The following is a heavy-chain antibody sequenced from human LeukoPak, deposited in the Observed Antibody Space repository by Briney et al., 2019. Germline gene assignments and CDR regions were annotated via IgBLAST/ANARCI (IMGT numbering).Heavy chain of an antibody. CDR2: IYYSGST. V-gene: IGHV4-39*01. CDR1: GGSITSSSYY. D-gene: IGHD2-15*01. Sequence: SETLSLTCTVSGGSITSSSYYWGWIRQPPGKGLEWIGSIYYSGSTYYNPSLKSRVTISVDTSKNQFSLKLSSVTAADTAVYYCAVVAANFHYYYMAVWGKGTTVTVSS. CDR3: AVVAANFHYYYMAV. J-gene: IGHJ6*03.